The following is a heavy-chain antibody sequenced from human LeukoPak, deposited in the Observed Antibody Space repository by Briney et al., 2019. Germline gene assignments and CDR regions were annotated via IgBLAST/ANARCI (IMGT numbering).Heavy chain of an antibody. CDR1: GGTISSSNW. Sequence: PSGTLSLTCAVSGGTISSSNWWSGGRPPAGKGVEGIGEIYHSWSTNYNPSLKSRVTISVDKSKNQFSLKLSSVTAADTAVYYCARDRGRQPTYYFDYWGQGTLVTVSS. D-gene: IGHD1-26*01. V-gene: IGHV4-4*02. CDR2: IYHSWST. J-gene: IGHJ4*02. CDR3: ARDRGRQPTYYFDY.